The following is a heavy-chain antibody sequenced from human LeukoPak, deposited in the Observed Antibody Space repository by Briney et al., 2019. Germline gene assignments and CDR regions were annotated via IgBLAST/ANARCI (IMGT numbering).Heavy chain of an antibody. CDR1: GFTFSSYE. Sequence: GGSLRLSCAASGFTFSSYEMNWVRQAPGKGLEWVSYISSSGSTIYYADSVKGRFTISRDNAKNSLYLQMNSLRAEDTAVYYCAKAGYFDWLLFFDYWGQGTLVTVSS. D-gene: IGHD3-9*01. J-gene: IGHJ4*02. CDR3: AKAGYFDWLLFFDY. V-gene: IGHV3-48*03. CDR2: ISSSGSTI.